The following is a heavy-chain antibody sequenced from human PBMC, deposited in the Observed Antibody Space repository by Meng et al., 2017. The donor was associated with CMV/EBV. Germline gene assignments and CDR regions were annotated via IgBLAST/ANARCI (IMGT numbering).Heavy chain of an antibody. CDR3: VRGGLYYYDSSGHFDY. J-gene: IGHJ4*02. V-gene: IGHV4-4*07. Sequence: GQRQESGPGLVKPSGTLHLTCTVSGGSISSYYWSWIRQPAGKGLEWIGRIYTSGSTNYNPSLKSRVTMSVDTSKNQFSLKLSSVTAADTAVYYCVRGGLYYYDSSGHFDYWGQGTLVTVSS. D-gene: IGHD3-22*01. CDR1: GGSISSYY. CDR2: IYTSGST.